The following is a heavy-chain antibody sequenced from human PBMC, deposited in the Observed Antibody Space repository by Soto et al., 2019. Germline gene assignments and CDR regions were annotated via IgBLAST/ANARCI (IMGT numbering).Heavy chain of an antibody. V-gene: IGHV3-48*01. CDR2: ISSSSSTI. CDR3: ASDSYCSGGSCYSEVEDAFDI. Sequence: EVQLVESGGGLVQPGGSLRLSCAASGFTFSSYSMNWVRQAPGKGLEWVSYISSSSSTIYYADSVKGRFTISRDNAKNSLYLQMNSLRAADTAVYSCASDSYCSGGSCYSEVEDAFDIWGQGTMVTVSS. D-gene: IGHD2-15*01. J-gene: IGHJ3*02. CDR1: GFTFSSYS.